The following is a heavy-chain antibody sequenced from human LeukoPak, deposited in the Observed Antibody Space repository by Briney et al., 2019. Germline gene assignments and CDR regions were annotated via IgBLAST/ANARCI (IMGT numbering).Heavy chain of an antibody. J-gene: IGHJ6*02. D-gene: IGHD2-15*01. CDR3: ARVRIVPGYCSGGSCYERENYGMDV. Sequence: GGSLRLSCAASGFTVSSNYMSWVRQAPGKGLEWVSVIYSGGSTYYADSVKGRFTISRDNSKNTLYLQMNSLRAEDTAVYYCARVRIVPGYCSGGSCYERENYGMDVWGQGTTVTVSS. CDR1: GFTVSSNY. CDR2: IYSGGST. V-gene: IGHV3-53*01.